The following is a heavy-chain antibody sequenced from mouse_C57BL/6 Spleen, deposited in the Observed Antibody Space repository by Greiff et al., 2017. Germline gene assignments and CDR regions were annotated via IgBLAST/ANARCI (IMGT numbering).Heavy chain of an antibody. V-gene: IGHV8-8*01. J-gene: IGHJ4*01. D-gene: IGHD2-3*01. Sequence: QVQLKQSGPGILQPSQTLSLTCSFSGFSLSTFGMGVGWIRQPSGKGLEWLAHIWWDDDKYYNPALKSRLTISKDTSKNQVFLKIVNVDTADTATYYCARIDDGYYVFAMDYWGQGTSVTVSS. CDR1: GFSLSTFGMG. CDR2: IWWDDDK. CDR3: ARIDDGYYVFAMDY.